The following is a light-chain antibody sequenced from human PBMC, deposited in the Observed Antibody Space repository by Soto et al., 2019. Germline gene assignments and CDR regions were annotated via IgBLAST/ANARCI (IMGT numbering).Light chain of an antibody. V-gene: IGLV1-44*01. CDR3: AAWDDSLNGVL. CDR1: SSNIGSNL. J-gene: IGLJ2*01. CDR2: NNN. Sequence: QSVLTQPPSASGTPGQRVTISCSGSSSNIGSNLVNWYQQLPGTAPKLLMYNNNQRPSGVPDRFSGSKSGTSASLAISGLQSEDEADYYCAAWDDSLNGVLFGGGTKLTVL.